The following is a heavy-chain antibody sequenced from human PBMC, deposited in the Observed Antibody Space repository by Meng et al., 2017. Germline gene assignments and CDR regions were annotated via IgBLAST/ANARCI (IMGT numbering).Heavy chain of an antibody. J-gene: IGHJ4*02. CDR1: GGSISSSNW. Sequence: GRLQEPGPGLVKPSGTLSLTCAVSGGSISSSNWGSWVRQPPGKGLEWIGEIYHSGSTNYNPSLKSRVTISVDKSKNQFSLKLSSVTAADTAVYYCARIGDWGSTRYFDYWGQGTLVTVSS. D-gene: IGHD7-27*01. CDR3: ARIGDWGSTRYFDY. V-gene: IGHV4-4*02. CDR2: IYHSGST.